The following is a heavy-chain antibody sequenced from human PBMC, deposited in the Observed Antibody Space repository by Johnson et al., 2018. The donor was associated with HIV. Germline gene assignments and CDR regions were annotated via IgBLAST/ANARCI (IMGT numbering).Heavy chain of an antibody. D-gene: IGHD1-1*01. CDR1: EFTFSHYP. Sequence: QMLLVESGGGVVQPGRSLRLSCAASEFTFSHYPMHWVRQAPGRGLEWMALISYDGSNKFYADSVKGRFTISRDNSKNRLYLQMNSLRAEDTAVYFCARGVKQQLSVVDAFDIWGQGTMVIVSS. CDR2: ISYDGSNK. V-gene: IGHV3-30-3*01. CDR3: ARGVKQQLSVVDAFDI. J-gene: IGHJ3*02.